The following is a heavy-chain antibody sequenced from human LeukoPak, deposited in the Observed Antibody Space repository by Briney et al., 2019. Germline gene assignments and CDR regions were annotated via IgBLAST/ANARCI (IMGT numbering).Heavy chain of an antibody. CDR3: ARDRGMIFRFGP. CDR1: GGSINSNY. CDR2: IHYSGST. Sequence: SETLSLTCTVYGGSINSNYWTWIRQPPGKGLEWIGYIHYSGSTNYNPSLKSRVTISVDTSKNQFSLKLSSVTAADTAVYYCARDRGMIFRFGPWGQGTLVTVSS. V-gene: IGHV4-59*01. J-gene: IGHJ5*02. D-gene: IGHD3-10*01.